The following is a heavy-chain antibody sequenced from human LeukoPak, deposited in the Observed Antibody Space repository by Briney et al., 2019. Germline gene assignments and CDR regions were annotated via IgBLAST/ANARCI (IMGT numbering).Heavy chain of an antibody. CDR1: GFTFSNHW. V-gene: IGHV3-74*03. Sequence: GGSLRLSCAASGFTFSNHWMHWVRQAPGKGPEWIPRINNGGDTMEYADSVRGRFFISRDSAKNTLSLQMSGLGADDTAVYYCARGYGSSRGWYWGQGTLVTVSS. D-gene: IGHD6-6*01. CDR2: INNGGDTM. J-gene: IGHJ4*02. CDR3: ARGYGSSRGWY.